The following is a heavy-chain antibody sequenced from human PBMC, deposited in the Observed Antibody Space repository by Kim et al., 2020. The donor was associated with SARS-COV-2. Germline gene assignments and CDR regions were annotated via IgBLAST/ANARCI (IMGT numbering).Heavy chain of an antibody. CDR1: GGSISSGGYS. V-gene: IGHV4-30-2*01. J-gene: IGHJ4*02. CDR2: IYHSGST. Sequence: SETLSLTCAVSGGSISSGGYSWSWIRQPPGKGLEWIGYIYHSGSTYYNPSLKSRVTISVDRSKNQFSLKLSSVTAADTAVYYCAIRDPNIAAFDYWGQGTLVTVSS. D-gene: IGHD6-13*01. CDR3: AIRDPNIAAFDY.